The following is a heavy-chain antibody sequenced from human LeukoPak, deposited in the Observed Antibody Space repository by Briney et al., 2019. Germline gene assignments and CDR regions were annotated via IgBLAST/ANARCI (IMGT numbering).Heavy chain of an antibody. CDR3: TWTTSRGVIGGR. CDR2: IKSKTSGGAV. D-gene: IGHD3-10*01. CDR1: GFSFSDAW. V-gene: IGHV3-15*01. Sequence: GGSLRLSCAASGFSFSDAWMSWVRQAPGKGLEWVGRIKSKTSGGAVDYATPVRDRFTISRDDSKTTVYLQMNSLKTEDTAVYYCTWTTSRGVIGGRWGQGTLVTVSS. J-gene: IGHJ4*02.